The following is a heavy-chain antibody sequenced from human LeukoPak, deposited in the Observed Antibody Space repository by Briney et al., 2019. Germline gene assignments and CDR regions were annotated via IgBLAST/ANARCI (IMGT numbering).Heavy chain of an antibody. CDR1: GDSIRSYY. V-gene: IGHV4-59*01. CDR2: VSYSGST. Sequence: SETLSLTCSVSGDSIRSYYYNWIRQPPGKGLEWIGYVSYSGSTKYNPSLNSRVTLSADTSKNHLSLRLSSVTAADSALYYCAKWYGDWHGFDSWGQGTLVTVSS. D-gene: IGHD4-17*01. J-gene: IGHJ4*02. CDR3: AKWYGDWHGFDS.